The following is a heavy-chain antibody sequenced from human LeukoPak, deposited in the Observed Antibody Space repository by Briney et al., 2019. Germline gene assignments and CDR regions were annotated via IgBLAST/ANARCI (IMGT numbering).Heavy chain of an antibody. J-gene: IGHJ6*02. CDR3: ARDLGPDCSSTRCYALDV. D-gene: IGHD2-2*01. CDR2: IYTSGIT. V-gene: IGHV4-4*07. CDR1: GGSISSYF. Sequence: SWEILSLTCSVSGGSISSYFWSWIRQPAGKGLECFGRIYTSGITNYNPTLKSRVTMSVDTSKNQFSLKLSSVAAADTAVYYCARDLGPDCSSTRCYALDVWGQGTTVTVSS.